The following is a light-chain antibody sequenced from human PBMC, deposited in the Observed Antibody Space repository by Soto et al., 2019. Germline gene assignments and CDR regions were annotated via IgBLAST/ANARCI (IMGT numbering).Light chain of an antibody. Sequence: QSVLTQPPSASGSPGQSVTISCTGTSSDVGGYNYVSWYQQHPGKAPKLMIYEVNKRPSGVPDRFSGSKSGNTASLPVSGLQAEYEADYYCSAYAGSNTVVFCGGTKLAVL. CDR3: SAYAGSNTVV. CDR2: EVN. CDR1: SSDVGGYNY. J-gene: IGLJ2*01. V-gene: IGLV2-8*01.